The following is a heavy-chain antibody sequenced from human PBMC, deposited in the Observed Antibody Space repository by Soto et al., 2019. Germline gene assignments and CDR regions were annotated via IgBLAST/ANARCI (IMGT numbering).Heavy chain of an antibody. CDR3: AKVQGLGYCSGGSCYVDENAFDI. CDR1: GFTFSSYG. CDR2: ISYDGSNK. J-gene: IGHJ3*02. Sequence: PGGSLRLSCAASGFTFSSYGMHWVRQAPGKGLEWVAVISYDGSNKYYADSVKGRFTISRDNSKNTLYLQMNSLRAEDTAVYYCAKVQGLGYCSGGSCYVDENAFDIWGQGTMVTVSS. V-gene: IGHV3-30*18. D-gene: IGHD2-15*01.